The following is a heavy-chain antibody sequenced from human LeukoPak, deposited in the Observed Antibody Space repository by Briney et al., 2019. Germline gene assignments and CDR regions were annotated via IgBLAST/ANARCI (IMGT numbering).Heavy chain of an antibody. Sequence: SETLSLTCTASGGSFSSGGYYWTWLRQPPGKGLEWIGYIYYSGSTNYNPSLKRRVTMSVDTSKNRFSLNLNSVTAADTAVYYCARTDPYDYDSSDYYYYYGMDVWGQGTTVTVSS. V-gene: IGHV4-61*08. CDR1: GGSFSSGGYY. CDR3: ARTDPYDYDSSDYYYYYGMDV. J-gene: IGHJ6*02. CDR2: IYYSGST. D-gene: IGHD3-22*01.